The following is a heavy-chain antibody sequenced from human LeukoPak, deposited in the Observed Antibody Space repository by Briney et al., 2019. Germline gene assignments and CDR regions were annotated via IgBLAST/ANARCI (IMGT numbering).Heavy chain of an antibody. Sequence: SETLSLTCTVSGGFISSYYWNWIRQTPGKGLEWIGSIYSSGNTNYNPSLKSRVTISVDTSKNQFSLMLTSVTAADTAVYYCARGVVITGLDYWGQRTLVTVSS. CDR3: ARGVVITGLDY. D-gene: IGHD3-3*01. J-gene: IGHJ4*02. CDR2: IYSSGNT. V-gene: IGHV4-59*01. CDR1: GGFISSYY.